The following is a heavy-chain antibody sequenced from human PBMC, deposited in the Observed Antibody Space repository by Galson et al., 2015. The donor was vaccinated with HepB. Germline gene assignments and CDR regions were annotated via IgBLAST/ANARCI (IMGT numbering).Heavy chain of an antibody. CDR2: ISYDGSIK. J-gene: IGHJ6*03. CDR1: GFTFSSYA. CDR3: ARAPDHDFWSDYYYYYMDV. V-gene: IGHV3-30*04. D-gene: IGHD3-3*01. Sequence: SLRLSCAASGFTFSSYAMHWVRQAPGKGLEWVAVISYDGSIKWYADSVKGRLTISRDNAKNSLYLQMNSLRAEDTAVYYCARAPDHDFWSDYYYYYMDVWGEGTTVTVSS.